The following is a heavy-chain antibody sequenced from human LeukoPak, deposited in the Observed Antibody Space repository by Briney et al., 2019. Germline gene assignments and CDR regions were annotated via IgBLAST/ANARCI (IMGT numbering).Heavy chain of an antibody. CDR1: GYTFTDYY. D-gene: IGHD3-22*01. CDR2: ISPNSGDT. CDR3: ARDYSDSSGYLDFDY. J-gene: IGHJ4*02. V-gene: IGHV1-2*02. Sequence: ASVKVSCKASGYTFTDYYMHWVRQAPGQGLEWMGWISPNSGDTKCAREFQGRVTMTRDTSINTAYMELSRLGSDDTAVYYCARDYSDSSGYLDFDYWGQGTLVTVSS.